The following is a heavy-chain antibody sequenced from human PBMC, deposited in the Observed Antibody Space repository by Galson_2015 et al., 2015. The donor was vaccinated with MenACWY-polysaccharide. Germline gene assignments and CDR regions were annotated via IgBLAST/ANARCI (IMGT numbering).Heavy chain of an antibody. CDR3: ARTIQWLVHFDL. V-gene: IGHV3-7*01. Sequence: SLRLSCAASGFSFSADWMNWVRQIPGKGLEWVANIRPDGGEMFYVDSVKGRFTISRDNAKNSLYLQMNNLRAEDTAVYYCARTIQWLVHFDLWGQGTLV. CDR2: IRPDGGEM. D-gene: IGHD6-19*01. CDR1: GFSFSADW. J-gene: IGHJ4*02.